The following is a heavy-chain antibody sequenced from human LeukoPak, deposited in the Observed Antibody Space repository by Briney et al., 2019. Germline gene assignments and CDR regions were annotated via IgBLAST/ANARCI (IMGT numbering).Heavy chain of an antibody. CDR2: INHSGST. Sequence: PSETLSLTCAVYGGSFSGYYWSWIRQPPGKGLEWIGEINHSGSTNHNPSLKSRVTISVDTSKNQFSLKLSSVTAADTAVYYCARGFGGIAAAGTAGWFDPWGQGTLVTVSS. J-gene: IGHJ5*02. D-gene: IGHD6-13*01. CDR3: ARGFGGIAAAGTAGWFDP. CDR1: GGSFSGYY. V-gene: IGHV4-34*01.